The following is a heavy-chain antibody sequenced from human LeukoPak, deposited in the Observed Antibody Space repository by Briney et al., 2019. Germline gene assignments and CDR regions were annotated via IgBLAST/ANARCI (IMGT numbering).Heavy chain of an antibody. CDR3: ARDAAAAVAGMIDY. D-gene: IGHD6-19*01. J-gene: IGHJ4*02. CDR1: GVTFSSYG. CDR2: IWYDGSNK. Sequence: GGSLRLSCAASGVTFSSYGVHWVRQAPGKGLEWVAVIWYDGSNKYYADSVKGRFTISRDNSKNTLYLQMNSLRAEDTAVYYCARDAAAAVAGMIDYWGQGTLVTVSS. V-gene: IGHV3-33*01.